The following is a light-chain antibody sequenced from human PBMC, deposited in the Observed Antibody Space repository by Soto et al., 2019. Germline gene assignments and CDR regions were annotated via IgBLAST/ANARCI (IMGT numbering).Light chain of an antibody. CDR1: SSNIGAGYD. CDR3: QSYDSSLSGSRV. CDR2: GNS. V-gene: IGLV1-40*01. J-gene: IGLJ3*02. Sequence: QSVLTQPPSVSGAPGQRVTISCTGSSSNIGAGYDVHWYQQLPGTAPKLIIYGNSKRPSGVPDRFSGSKSVTSASLAITGLQAEDEADYYCQSYDSSLSGSRVFGGGTKLTVL.